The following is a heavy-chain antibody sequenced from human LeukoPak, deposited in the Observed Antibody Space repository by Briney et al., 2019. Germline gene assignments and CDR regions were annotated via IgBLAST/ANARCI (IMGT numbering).Heavy chain of an antibody. CDR3: ARGPSRVGPRARYFQR. Sequence: SETLSLTCAVYGGSFSGYYWDWIRQPPGKGLEWIGEINYSGSTTYNPSLKSRVTISVDTSKNQFSLKLTSVPAADTAVYYCARGPSRVGPRARYFQRWGQGTLVTVSS. CDR2: INYSGST. V-gene: IGHV4-34*01. CDR1: GGSFSGYY. J-gene: IGHJ1*01. D-gene: IGHD1-26*01.